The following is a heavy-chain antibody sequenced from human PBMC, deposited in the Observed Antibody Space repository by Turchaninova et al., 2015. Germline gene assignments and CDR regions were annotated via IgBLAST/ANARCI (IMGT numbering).Heavy chain of an antibody. V-gene: IGHV4-34*01. Sequence: QEQVQQWGAGLLKPSETLSLSCTVYGGDFSGQYWSWIRQSPGKGLGWLGEMKNGGNNTSTPSLKSRLSISMDTSKTEVSLKWTSVAAADTAMYFFAVVLTSSRYPGYFDSWGQGSLVIVSS. D-gene: IGHD4/OR15-4a*01. J-gene: IGHJ4*02. CDR2: MKNGGNN. CDR3: AVVLTSSRYPGYFDS. CDR1: GGDFSGQY.